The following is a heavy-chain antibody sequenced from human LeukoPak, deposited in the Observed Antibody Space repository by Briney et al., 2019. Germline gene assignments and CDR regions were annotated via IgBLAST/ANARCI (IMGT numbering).Heavy chain of an antibody. V-gene: IGHV3-20*04. J-gene: IGHJ4*02. D-gene: IGHD6-13*01. CDR3: ARDVSSDWYSFNF. Sequence: PGGSLRLSCEDSGPTFDDYGVSWVRQVPGKGLEWICGINSDGTYTHYADSVKGRFTISRDNAKNSLFLEMNNLRAEDTAFYYCARDVSSDWYSFNFWGQGILVSVST. CDR2: INSDGTYT. CDR1: GPTFDDYG.